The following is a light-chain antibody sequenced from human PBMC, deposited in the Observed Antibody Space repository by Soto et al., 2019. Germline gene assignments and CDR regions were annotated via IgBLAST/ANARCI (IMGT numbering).Light chain of an antibody. Sequence: QVTQVPSYLSASVGDSVTITCRASQSIRTWLAWYQQKPGSAPKLLIYKASTLDSGVPSRFSGNGSGTDFALTINNVQPEDCATYYCQQYNSYWTFGLATKVEIK. J-gene: IGKJ1*01. CDR2: KAS. V-gene: IGKV1-5*03. CDR1: QSIRTW. CDR3: QQYNSYWT.